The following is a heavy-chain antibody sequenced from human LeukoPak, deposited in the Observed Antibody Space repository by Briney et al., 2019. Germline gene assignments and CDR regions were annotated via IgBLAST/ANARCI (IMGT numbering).Heavy chain of an antibody. V-gene: IGHV3-30*09. D-gene: IGHD3-22*01. Sequence: GGSLRLSCAASGFTFSSYAMHWVRQAPGKGLEWVAVISYDGSNKYYADSVKGRFAISRDNSKNTLYLQMNSLRAEDTAVYYCAADSSGYYRFDYWGQGTLVTVSS. CDR2: ISYDGSNK. CDR1: GFTFSSYA. CDR3: AADSSGYYRFDY. J-gene: IGHJ4*02.